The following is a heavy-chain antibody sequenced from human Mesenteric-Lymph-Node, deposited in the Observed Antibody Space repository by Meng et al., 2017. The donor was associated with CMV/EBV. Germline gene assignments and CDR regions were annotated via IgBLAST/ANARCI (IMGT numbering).Heavy chain of an antibody. J-gene: IGHJ3*02. Sequence: ASVKVSCKASGGTFSSYAISWVRQAPGQGLEWMGGIIPNSGGTNYAQKFQGRVTMTRDTSISTAYMELSRLRSDDTAVYYCAREHGAFDIWGQGTMVTVSS. CDR1: GGTFSSYA. CDR2: IIPNSGGT. CDR3: AREHGAFDI. V-gene: IGHV1-2*02.